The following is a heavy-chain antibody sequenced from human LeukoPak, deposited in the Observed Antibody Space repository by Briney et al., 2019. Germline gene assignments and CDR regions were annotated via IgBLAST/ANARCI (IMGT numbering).Heavy chain of an antibody. V-gene: IGHV4-34*01. J-gene: IGHJ4*02. CDR2: VNHSGST. CDR3: ARRGVDMTSTIDY. CDR1: GESFSGYY. D-gene: IGHD5-24*01. Sequence: SETLSLTCDVYGESFSGYYWTWIRQPPGKGQEWIGEVNHSGSTNSNSSLKSRVTISVDTSKNQFSLKLTSVTAADTAVYYCARRGVDMTSTIDYWSQGTLVTVSS.